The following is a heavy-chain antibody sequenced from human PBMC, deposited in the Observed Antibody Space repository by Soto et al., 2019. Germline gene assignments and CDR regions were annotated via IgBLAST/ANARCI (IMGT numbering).Heavy chain of an antibody. D-gene: IGHD2-21*01. J-gene: IGHJ6*03. V-gene: IGHV3-73*02. CDR3: MSLVGVIATAPYLDV. Sequence: EVQLVESGGGLVQPGGSLKLSCAASGVTFRGSAMHWVRQASGKRLEWVGRIRSKANNYATAYAASVKGRFTISRDDSKNTAYLQMNSLKAEDTAVYYCMSLVGVIATAPYLDVWGKGTAVTVSS. CDR1: GVTFRGSA. CDR2: IRSKANNYAT.